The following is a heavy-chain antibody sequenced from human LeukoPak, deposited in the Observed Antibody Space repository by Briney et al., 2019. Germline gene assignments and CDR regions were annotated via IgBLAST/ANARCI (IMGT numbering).Heavy chain of an antibody. D-gene: IGHD3-16*02. V-gene: IGHV3-23*01. CDR2: ISGSGGST. Sequence: GGSLRLSCAASGFTFSNYAMNWVRQAPGKGLEWVSGISGSGGSTFHADSVKGRFTISRDNAKNTLYLQMNSLRAEDTAVYYCAGSSRGRYYFDYWGQGTLVTVSS. CDR1: GFTFSNYA. CDR3: AGSSRGRYYFDY. J-gene: IGHJ4*02.